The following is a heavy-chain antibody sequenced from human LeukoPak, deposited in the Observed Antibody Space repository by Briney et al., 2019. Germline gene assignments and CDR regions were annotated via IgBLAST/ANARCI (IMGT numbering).Heavy chain of an antibody. D-gene: IGHD6-19*01. CDR1: NGSMTTYS. CDR3: AREGVQWLASFDY. J-gene: IGHJ4*02. V-gene: IGHV4-59*01. CDR2: IYYSGST. Sequence: KASETLSLTCTVSNGSMTTYSWSWVRQPPGKGLEWIGFIYYSGSTHYNPSLKSRVTISVDTSKNQFSLKLSSVTAADTAVYYCAREGVQWLASFDYWGQGTLVTVSS.